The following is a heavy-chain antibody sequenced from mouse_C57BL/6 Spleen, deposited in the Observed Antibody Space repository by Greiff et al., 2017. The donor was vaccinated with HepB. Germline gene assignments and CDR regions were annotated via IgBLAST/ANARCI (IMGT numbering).Heavy chain of an antibody. CDR1: GFTFSDYG. V-gene: IGHV5-17*01. D-gene: IGHD3-3*01. Sequence: EVKVVESGGGLVKPGGSLKLSCAASGFTFSDYGMHWVRQAPEKGLEWVAYISSGSSTIYYADTVKGRFTIARDNAKKTLFLQMTSLRSEDTAMYYCARQGPYYFDYWGQGTTLTVSS. CDR2: ISSGSSTI. J-gene: IGHJ2*01. CDR3: ARQGPYYFDY.